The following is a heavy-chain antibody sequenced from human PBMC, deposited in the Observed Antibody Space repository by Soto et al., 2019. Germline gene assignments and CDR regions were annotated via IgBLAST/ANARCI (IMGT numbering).Heavy chain of an antibody. CDR1: GFSLSTSGVG. V-gene: IGHV2-5*02. Sequence: QITLKESGPTLVKPTQTLTLTCTFSGFSLSTSGVGVGWIRQPPGKALEWLALIYWDDDKRYSPSLTSRLTITKDTSKNQVVLTMTNMDPVDTATYYCAHRVWTYYYGSGSYYNGGDAFDIWGQGTMVTVSS. J-gene: IGHJ3*02. CDR3: AHRVWTYYYGSGSYYNGGDAFDI. D-gene: IGHD3-10*01. CDR2: IYWDDDK.